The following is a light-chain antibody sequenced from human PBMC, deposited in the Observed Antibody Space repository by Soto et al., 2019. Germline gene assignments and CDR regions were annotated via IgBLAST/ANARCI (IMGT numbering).Light chain of an antibody. V-gene: IGLV2-14*01. Sequence: QSALTQPASVSGSPGQSITISCTGTSSDVGGYNYVSWYQQPPGKAPKLMIYEVSNRPSGVSNRFSGSKSGNTASLTISGLQAEDEADYYCSSYTSSSTPYVFGTGTKLT. CDR1: SSDVGGYNY. CDR3: SSYTSSSTPYV. J-gene: IGLJ1*01. CDR2: EVS.